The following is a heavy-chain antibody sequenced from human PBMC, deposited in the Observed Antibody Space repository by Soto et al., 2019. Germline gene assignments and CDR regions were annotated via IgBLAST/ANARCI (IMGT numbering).Heavy chain of an antibody. CDR3: ARVGYSSPPFITATHFDY. D-gene: IGHD6-13*01. V-gene: IGHV3-7*01. J-gene: IGHJ4*02. CDR2: IKQDGSEK. CDR1: GFTFSSYW. Sequence: GGSLRLSCAASGFTFSSYWMSWVRQAPGKGLEWVANIKQDGSEKYYVDSVKGRFTISRDNAKNSLYLQMNSLRAEDTAVYYGARVGYSSPPFITATHFDYWGQGTLVTVSS.